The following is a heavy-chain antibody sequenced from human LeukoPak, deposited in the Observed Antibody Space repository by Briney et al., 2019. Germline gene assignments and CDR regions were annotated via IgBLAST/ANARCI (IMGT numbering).Heavy chain of an antibody. D-gene: IGHD3-22*01. J-gene: IGHJ4*02. CDR3: AKAGPYYYDSSGSIDY. V-gene: IGHV3-23*01. CDR1: GFTFSSYA. CDR2: IRGSGGST. Sequence: PGGSLRLSCAASGFTFSSYAMSWVRQAPGKGLEWVSTIRGSGGSTYSADSVKGRFTISRDNSKNTLYLQMNSLRAEDTAVYYCAKAGPYYYDSSGSIDYWGQGTLVTVSS.